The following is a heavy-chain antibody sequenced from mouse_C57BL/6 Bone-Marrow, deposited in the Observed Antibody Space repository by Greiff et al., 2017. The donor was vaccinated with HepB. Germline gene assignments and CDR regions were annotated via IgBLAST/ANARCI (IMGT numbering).Heavy chain of an antibody. D-gene: IGHD1-1*01. Sequence: QVQLKQPGAELVKPGASVKMSCKASGYTFTSYWITWVKQRPGQGLEWIGDIYPGSGSTNYNEKFKSKATLTVDTSSSTAYMQLSSLTSEDSAVYDCARDSTSTVVAPGFAYWGQGTLVTVSA. CDR2: IYPGSGST. V-gene: IGHV1-55*01. J-gene: IGHJ3*01. CDR1: GYTFTSYW. CDR3: ARDSTSTVVAPGFAY.